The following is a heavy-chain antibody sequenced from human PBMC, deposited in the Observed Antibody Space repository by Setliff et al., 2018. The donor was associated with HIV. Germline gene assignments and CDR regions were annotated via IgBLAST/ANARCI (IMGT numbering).Heavy chain of an antibody. CDR2: INPNSGGT. J-gene: IGHJ1*01. CDR1: GYMFSGFH. D-gene: IGHD3-10*01. V-gene: IGHV1-2*06. Sequence: EASVKVSCKASGYMFSGFHMHWVRQAAGQGLEWMGRINPNSGGTNYAQKFQGRVTMTRDTSISTAYMELSRLRSDDTAVYYCARDWAEDYYGSGSFQYWGQGTRVTVSS. CDR3: ARDWAEDYYGSGSFQY.